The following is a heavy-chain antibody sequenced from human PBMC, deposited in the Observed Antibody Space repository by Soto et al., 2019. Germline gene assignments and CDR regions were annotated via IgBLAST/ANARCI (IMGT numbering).Heavy chain of an antibody. D-gene: IGHD2-21*01. CDR3: AESFGNCSYCGCDSAASNYCLDF. CDR1: GFSISSYY. CDR2: IYYSGST. Sequence: PSETLSLTCTVSGFSISSYYWSWIRQPPGKGLEWIGYIYYSGSTNYNPSLKSRVTISVDTSKNQFSLKLSSVTAADTAVYYCAESFGNCSYCGCDSAASNYCLDFWGQGTMVTVSS. V-gene: IGHV4-59*01. J-gene: IGHJ4*02.